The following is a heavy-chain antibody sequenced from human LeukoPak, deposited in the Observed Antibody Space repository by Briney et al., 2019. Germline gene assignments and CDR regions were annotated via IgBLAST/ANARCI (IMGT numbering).Heavy chain of an antibody. J-gene: IGHJ4*02. D-gene: IGHD3-22*01. V-gene: IGHV1-18*01. CDR3: VRYYYDSSGYYADY. Sequence: ASVKVSCKASGGTFSNYAITWVRQAPGQGLEWMGWISAYNGNTNYAQKLQGRVTMTTDTSTSTAYMELRSLRSDDTAVYYCVRYYYDSSGYYADYWGQGTLVTVSS. CDR2: ISAYNGNT. CDR1: GGTFSNYA.